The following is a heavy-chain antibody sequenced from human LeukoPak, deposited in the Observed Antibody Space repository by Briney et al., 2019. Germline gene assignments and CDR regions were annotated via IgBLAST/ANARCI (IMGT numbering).Heavy chain of an antibody. V-gene: IGHV3-23*01. J-gene: IGHJ4*02. Sequence: GGSLRLSCAASGFTFSSYAMNWVRQAPGKGLEWVSTIIGSGGSAYYADSVKGRSTISRDNSKNTLYLQMNSLRAEDTAVYYCAKEASSTWYYFDYWGQGTLVTVSS. CDR2: IIGSGGSA. D-gene: IGHD6-13*01. CDR3: AKEASSTWYYFDY. CDR1: GFTFSSYA.